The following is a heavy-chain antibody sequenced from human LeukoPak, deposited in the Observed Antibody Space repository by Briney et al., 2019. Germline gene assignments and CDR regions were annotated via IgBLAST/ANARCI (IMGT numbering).Heavy chain of an antibody. J-gene: IGHJ4*02. Sequence: ASVKVSCKASGYTFTSYDINWVRQATGQGLEWMGWMNPNSGNTGYAQKLQGRVTMTRNTSISTAYMELSSLRSEDTAVYYCARTMYYYDSGSYQTLFGYWGQGTLVTVSS. CDR2: MNPNSGNT. V-gene: IGHV1-8*01. CDR3: ARTMYYYDSGSYQTLFGY. D-gene: IGHD3-10*01. CDR1: GYTFTSYD.